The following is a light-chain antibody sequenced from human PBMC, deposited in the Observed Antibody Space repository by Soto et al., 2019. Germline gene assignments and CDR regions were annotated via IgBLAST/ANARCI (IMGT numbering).Light chain of an antibody. CDR3: AALEDSVTGV. V-gene: IGLV1-47*01. CDR2: NNN. Sequence: QSVLTQPPSASGTPGQTVTISCSGSSSNIGSEYVYWYQQFPGTAPRLLIYNNNRRPSGVPDRFSGSKSGTSASLAISGLRSEDEADYYCAALEDSVTGVFRGGTKVTVL. J-gene: IGLJ3*02. CDR1: SSNIGSEY.